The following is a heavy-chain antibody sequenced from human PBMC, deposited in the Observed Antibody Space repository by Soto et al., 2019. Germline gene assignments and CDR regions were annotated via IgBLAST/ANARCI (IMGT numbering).Heavy chain of an antibody. CDR1: GFTFSSYA. V-gene: IGHV3-30-3*01. D-gene: IGHD1-1*01. Sequence: QVQLVESGGGVVQPGRSLRLSCAASGFTFSSYAMHWVRQAPGKGLEWVAVISYDGSNKYYADSVKGRFTISSDNSKNTLYLQMNSLRAEDTAVYYCARDREVWNVNHDFNYWGQGTLVTVSA. J-gene: IGHJ4*02. CDR3: ARDREVWNVNHDFNY. CDR2: ISYDGSNK.